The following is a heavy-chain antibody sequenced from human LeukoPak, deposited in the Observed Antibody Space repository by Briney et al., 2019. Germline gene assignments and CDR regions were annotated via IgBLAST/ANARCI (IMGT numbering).Heavy chain of an antibody. CDR2: ISYDGNNQ. CDR3: ARVGSRYCRGANCYDGF. J-gene: IGHJ4*02. Sequence: PGTSLRLSCAVSGFAFSSLAMHWVRQAPGKGLEWVAFISYDGNNQYYADSVKGRFTISRDNSKNTLYLQMNNLRAEDTAIYYCARVGSRYCRGANCYDGFWGQGTLVSVSS. V-gene: IGHV3-30-3*01. D-gene: IGHD2-15*01. CDR1: GFAFSSLA.